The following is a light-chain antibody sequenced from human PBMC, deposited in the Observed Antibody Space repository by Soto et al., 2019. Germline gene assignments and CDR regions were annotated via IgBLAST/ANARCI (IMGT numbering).Light chain of an antibody. Sequence: DIRMTQSPSTLAASLGDRVTISCRASRNIDSWLAWYQQRPGGIPQLLIYSASNLQNGVPSRFSGSGSGTDFTLTINGLQPDDFATHYCHEFHSSSRTFGQGTRVDMK. CDR2: SAS. CDR1: RNIDSW. V-gene: IGKV1-5*03. CDR3: HEFHSSSRT. J-gene: IGKJ1*01.